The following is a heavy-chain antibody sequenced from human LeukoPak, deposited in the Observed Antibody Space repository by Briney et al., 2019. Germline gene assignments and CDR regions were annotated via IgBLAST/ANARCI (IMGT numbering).Heavy chain of an antibody. J-gene: IGHJ4*02. V-gene: IGHV4-34*01. CDR2: INHSGST. CDR3: ARDTLKRQLVRTRQFDY. Sequence: SETLSLTCAVYGGSFSGYYWSWIRQPPGKGLEWIGEINHSGSTNYNPSLKSRVTISVDTSKNQFSLKLSSVTAADTAVYYCARDTLKRQLVRTRQFDYWGQGTLVTVSS. CDR1: GGSFSGYY. D-gene: IGHD6-13*01.